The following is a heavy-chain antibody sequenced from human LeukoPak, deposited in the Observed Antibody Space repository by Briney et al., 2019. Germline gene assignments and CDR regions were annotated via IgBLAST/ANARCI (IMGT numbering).Heavy chain of an antibody. D-gene: IGHD3-16*02. V-gene: IGHV1-18*01. Sequence: GASVKVSCKASGYTFTSYGISWVRQAPGQGLEWMGWISAYNGNTNYAQKLQGRVTMTTDTSTSTAYMELSRLRSDDTAVYYCARVPAYDYVWGSYRYYYYFDYWGQGTLVTVSS. CDR3: ARVPAYDYVWGSYRYYYYFDY. CDR2: ISAYNGNT. CDR1: GYTFTSYG. J-gene: IGHJ4*02.